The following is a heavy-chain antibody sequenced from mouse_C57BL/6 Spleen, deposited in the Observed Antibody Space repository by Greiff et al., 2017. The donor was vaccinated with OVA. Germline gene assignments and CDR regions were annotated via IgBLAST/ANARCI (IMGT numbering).Heavy chain of an antibody. CDR2: IWSDGST. Sequence: VMLVESGPGLVAPSQCLSISCTASGFSFTSYGVHWVRQPPGKGLEWLVVIWSDGSTTYNSAPKSRLSISKDNTKSQVFLKMSSLQTADTAMYYCARQEGESPWYFDVWGTGTTVTVSS. V-gene: IGHV2-6-1*01. CDR1: GFSFTSYG. J-gene: IGHJ1*03. D-gene: IGHD2-13*01. CDR3: ARQEGESPWYFDV.